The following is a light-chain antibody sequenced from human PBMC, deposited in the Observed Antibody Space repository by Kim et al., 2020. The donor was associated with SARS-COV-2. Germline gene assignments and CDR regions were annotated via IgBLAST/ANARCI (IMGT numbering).Light chain of an antibody. CDR2: AAS. Sequence: AIRITQSPSSLSASTGDRVTITCRASQGISSYLAWYQQKPGKAPKLLIHAASTLQSGVPSRFSGSGSGTDFTLTISCLQSEDFATYYCQQYYSYSRTFGQGTKVDIK. CDR3: QQYYSYSRT. CDR1: QGISSY. V-gene: IGKV1-8*01. J-gene: IGKJ1*01.